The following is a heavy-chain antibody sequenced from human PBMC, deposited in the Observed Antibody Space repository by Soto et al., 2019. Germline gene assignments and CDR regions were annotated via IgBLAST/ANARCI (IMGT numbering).Heavy chain of an antibody. D-gene: IGHD3-9*01. Sequence: EVQLLESGGGLVQPGGSLRLSCAASGFTFSSYAMSWVRQAPGKGLEWVSSISVSGGSTYYADSVKGWFTISRDNSKNTLYLQVNSLRAEDTAIYYCAKGLRYFDYFDYWGQGTLVTVSS. CDR1: GFTFSSYA. CDR2: ISVSGGST. V-gene: IGHV3-23*01. CDR3: AKGLRYFDYFDY. J-gene: IGHJ4*02.